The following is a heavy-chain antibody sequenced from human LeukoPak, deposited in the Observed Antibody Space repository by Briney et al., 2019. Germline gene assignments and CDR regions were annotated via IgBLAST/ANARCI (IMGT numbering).Heavy chain of an antibody. CDR1: IHIVYINSAC. J-gene: IGHJ4*02. D-gene: IGHD1-26*01. CDR2: TYYRSKWKN. CDR3: TREGGGAEAAFDY. V-gene: IGHV6-1*01. Sequence: SQTLSLTCVLWIHIVYINSACWHWIRQSPSRGLEWLGRTYYRSKWKNDYAVSVKSRITINPDTSKNQFSLQLNSVTPDDTTVQYCTREGGGAEAAFDYWGQGTLVTVSS.